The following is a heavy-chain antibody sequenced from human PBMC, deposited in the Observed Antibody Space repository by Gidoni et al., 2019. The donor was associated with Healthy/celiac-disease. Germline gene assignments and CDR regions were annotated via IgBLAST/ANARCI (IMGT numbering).Heavy chain of an antibody. CDR2: ISSSSSYI. D-gene: IGHD3-3*01. CDR1: GFTFSSYS. J-gene: IGHJ3*02. V-gene: IGHV3-21*01. Sequence: EVQLVESGGGLVKPGGSLRLSCAASGFTFSSYSMNWVRQAPWKGLEWVSSISSSSSYIYYADSVKGRFTISRDNAKNSLYLQMNSLRAEDTAVYYCARADDVDAFDIWGQGTMVTVSS. CDR3: ARADDVDAFDI.